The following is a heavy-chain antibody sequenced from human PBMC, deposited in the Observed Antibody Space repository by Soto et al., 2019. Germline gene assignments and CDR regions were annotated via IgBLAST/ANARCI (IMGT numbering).Heavy chain of an antibody. Sequence: ASVKVSCKASGYTFTSYGISWVRQAPGQGLEWMGWISAYNGNTNYAQKLQGRDTMTTDTSTSTAYMEQRSLRSDDTAVYYCARDSWITFGGVIVTDPGFDYWGQGTLVTVAS. CDR2: ISAYNGNT. J-gene: IGHJ4*02. CDR3: ARDSWITFGGVIVTDPGFDY. CDR1: GYTFTSYG. V-gene: IGHV1-18*01. D-gene: IGHD3-16*02.